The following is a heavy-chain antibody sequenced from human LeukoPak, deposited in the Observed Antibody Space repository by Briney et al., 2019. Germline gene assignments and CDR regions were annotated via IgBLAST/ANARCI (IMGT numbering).Heavy chain of an antibody. CDR2: ISGSSGST. Sequence: PVGSLRLSCAASGFTFSSSAMSWVRQAPGKGLEWVSTISGSSGSTYYADSVKGRFTISRDNSKNTLYLQMNSLRAEDTAVYYCAKARLVVSSPSDAFDIWGQGTMVTASS. J-gene: IGHJ3*02. D-gene: IGHD3-22*01. CDR1: GFTFSSSA. V-gene: IGHV3-23*01. CDR3: AKARLVVSSPSDAFDI.